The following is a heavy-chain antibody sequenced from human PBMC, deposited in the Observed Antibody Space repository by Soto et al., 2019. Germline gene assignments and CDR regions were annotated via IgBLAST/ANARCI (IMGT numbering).Heavy chain of an antibody. CDR3: AKGTKLRYFDWSSIDY. CDR1: GFTFSSYA. J-gene: IGHJ4*02. D-gene: IGHD3-9*01. Sequence: GGSLRLSCAASGFTFSSYAMSWVRQAPGKGLEWVSAISGSGGSTYYADSVKGRFTISRDNSKNTLYLQMNSLRAEDTAVYYCAKGTKLRYFDWSSIDYWGQGTLVTVSS. V-gene: IGHV3-23*01. CDR2: ISGSGGST.